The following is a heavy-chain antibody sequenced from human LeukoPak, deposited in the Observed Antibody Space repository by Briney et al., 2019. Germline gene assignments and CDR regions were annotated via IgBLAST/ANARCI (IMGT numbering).Heavy chain of an antibody. V-gene: IGHV1-2*02. CDR1: GYTFTGYY. D-gene: IGHD1-26*01. J-gene: IGHJ4*02. Sequence: ASVKVSCKASGYTFTGYYMHWVRQAPGQGLEWMGWINPNSGGTNYAQKFQGRVTMTRDTSTSTAYMELSRLRSDDTAVYYCARVRWELLEGGYYFDYWGQGTLVTVSS. CDR3: ARVRWELLEGGYYFDY. CDR2: INPNSGGT.